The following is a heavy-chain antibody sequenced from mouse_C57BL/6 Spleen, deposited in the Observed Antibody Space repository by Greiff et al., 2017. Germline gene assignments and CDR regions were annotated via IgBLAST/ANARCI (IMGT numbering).Heavy chain of an antibody. D-gene: IGHD3-2*02. CDR1: GYTFTSYG. CDR3: ASGPRQRRSLYAMDY. CDR2: IYPRSGNT. V-gene: IGHV1-81*01. J-gene: IGHJ4*01. Sequence: QVQLQQSGAELARPGASVKLSCKASGYTFTSYGISWVKQRTGQGLEWIGEIYPRSGNTYYNEKFKGKATLTADKASSTAYMELRSLTSEDSAVYFCASGPRQRRSLYAMDYWGQGTSVTVSS.